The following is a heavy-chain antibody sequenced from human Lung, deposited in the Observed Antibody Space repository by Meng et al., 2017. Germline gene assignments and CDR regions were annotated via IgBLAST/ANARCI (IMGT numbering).Heavy chain of an antibody. Sequence: LQQWGAGFVQPSETLSLTCVVAGGSFSDYYWSWIRQPPGKGLEWIGENNHSGSTNYNPSLESLATISVDTDQNNLSLKLSSVTAADSAVYYCARGPTTMAHGFDYWGQGTLVTVSS. V-gene: IGHV4-34*01. J-gene: IGHJ4*02. D-gene: IGHD4-11*01. CDR2: NNHSGST. CDR3: ARGPTTMAHGFDY. CDR1: GGSFSDYY.